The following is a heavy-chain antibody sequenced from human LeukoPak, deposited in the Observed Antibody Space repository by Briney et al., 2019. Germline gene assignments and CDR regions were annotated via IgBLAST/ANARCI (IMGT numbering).Heavy chain of an antibody. D-gene: IGHD2-8*01. CDR2: ISGSGSST. Sequence: GGSLRLSCAASGFTFSSYAMSWVRQAPGKGLKWVSAISGSGSSTYYADSVKGRFTISRDNSKNTLYLQMNSLRAEDTAVYYCAKARYCTNGVCYPSYFDYWGQGTLVTVSS. CDR3: AKARYCTNGVCYPSYFDY. J-gene: IGHJ4*02. V-gene: IGHV3-23*01. CDR1: GFTFSSYA.